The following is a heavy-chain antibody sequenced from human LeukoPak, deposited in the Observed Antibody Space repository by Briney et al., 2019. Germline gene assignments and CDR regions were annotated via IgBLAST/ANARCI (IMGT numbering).Heavy chain of an antibody. CDR3: ARDGISGSYYAEYFQH. CDR2: IYYTGST. D-gene: IGHD1-26*01. J-gene: IGHJ1*01. V-gene: IGHV4-59*01. CDR1: GGSISSYY. Sequence: SETLSLTCTVSGGSISSYYWSWIRQPPGKGLEWIGYIYYTGSTNYNPSLKSRVTISVDTSKNQFSLKLSSVTAADTAVYYCARDGISGSYYAEYFQHWGQGTLVTVSS.